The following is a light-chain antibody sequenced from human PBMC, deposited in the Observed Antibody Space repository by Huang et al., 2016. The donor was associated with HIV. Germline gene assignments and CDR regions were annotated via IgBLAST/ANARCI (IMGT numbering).Light chain of an antibody. V-gene: IGKV3-15*01. J-gene: IGKJ4*01. CDR1: RSVSTN. Sequence: IVMTQSPATLSVSPGERVTLSCRANRSVSTNLAWYQQRHGQAPRLLIYGSSIRAPGIPARFSGSGSGTDFSLTISSLRSEDFAVYYCHQYNNWLLSFGGGTRVDI. CDR2: GSS. CDR3: HQYNNWLLS.